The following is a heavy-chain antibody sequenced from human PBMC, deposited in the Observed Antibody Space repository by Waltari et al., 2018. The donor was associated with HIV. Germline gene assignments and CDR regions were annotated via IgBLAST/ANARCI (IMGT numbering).Heavy chain of an antibody. CDR3: ARGQGGSYPDY. CDR1: GFTFSSYS. CDR2: ISSSSSYI. Sequence: EVQLVESGGGLVKPGGSLRLSCAASGFTFSSYSMNWVRQAPGKGREWVSSISSSSSYIYYAESVKGRFTISRDNAKNSLYLQMNSLRAEDTAVYYCARGQGGSYPDYWGQGTLVTVSS. D-gene: IGHD3-16*01. V-gene: IGHV3-21*01. J-gene: IGHJ4*02.